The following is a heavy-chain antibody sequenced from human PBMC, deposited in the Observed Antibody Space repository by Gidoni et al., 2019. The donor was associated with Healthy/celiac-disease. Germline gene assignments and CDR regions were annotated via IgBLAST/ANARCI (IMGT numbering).Heavy chain of an antibody. Sequence: QFQLGQSGAEVKTPGAAGKVSCKASEYTCTSYVMHWVRQAPGQRLEWMGWINAGNVNTKYSQKFQGRVTITRDTSASTAYMELSSLRSEDTAVYYCAREGYCSGGSCLYFDYWGQGTLVTVSS. D-gene: IGHD2-15*01. CDR2: INAGNVNT. J-gene: IGHJ4*02. CDR1: EYTCTSYV. CDR3: AREGYCSGGSCLYFDY. V-gene: IGHV1-3*01.